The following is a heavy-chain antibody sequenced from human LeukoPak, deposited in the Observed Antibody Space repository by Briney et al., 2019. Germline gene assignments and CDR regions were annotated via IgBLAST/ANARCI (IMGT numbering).Heavy chain of an antibody. CDR3: ARRGGASEWFDP. J-gene: IGHJ5*02. D-gene: IGHD3-10*01. Sequence: GESLKISCQGSGYRFTTYWIGWVRPMPGKGLEWMGIIYPGDSDTRYSPSFQGQVTISADKSISTAYLQWSSLKASDTAMYYWARRGGASEWFDPWGQGTLVTVSS. V-gene: IGHV5-51*01. CDR2: IYPGDSDT. CDR1: GYRFTTYW.